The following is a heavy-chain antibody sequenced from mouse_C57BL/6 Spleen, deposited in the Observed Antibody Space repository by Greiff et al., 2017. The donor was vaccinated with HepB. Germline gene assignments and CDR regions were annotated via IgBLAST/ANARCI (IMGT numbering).Heavy chain of an antibody. CDR2: INPSSGYT. CDR3: SRAERDDIDN. CDR1: GYTFTSYT. Sequence: QVQLQQSGAELARPGASVKMSCKASGYTFTSYTMHWVKQRPGQGLEWIGYINPSSGYTQYNQKFKDKATLTADKSSSTAYMQLSSLTSEDSAVDYVSRAERDDIDNGGQGTTITVSS. V-gene: IGHV1-4*01. D-gene: IGHD2-12*01. J-gene: IGHJ2*01.